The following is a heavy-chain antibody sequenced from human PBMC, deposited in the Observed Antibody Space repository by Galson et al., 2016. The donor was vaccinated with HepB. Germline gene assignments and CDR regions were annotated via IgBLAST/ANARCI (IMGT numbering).Heavy chain of an antibody. CDR1: GFTFDEYA. Sequence: SLRLSCAGSGFTFDEYAMHWVRQAPGKGLEWVAGISWNSGSIGYADSVKGRFTISRENAKNSLYLQKKTLRPEDTALYYCAKDSALNYYDSGSYSADDGMDVWGQGTTVTVSS. D-gene: IGHD3-10*01. J-gene: IGHJ6*02. CDR3: AKDSALNYYDSGSYSADDGMDV. CDR2: ISWNSGSI. V-gene: IGHV3-9*01.